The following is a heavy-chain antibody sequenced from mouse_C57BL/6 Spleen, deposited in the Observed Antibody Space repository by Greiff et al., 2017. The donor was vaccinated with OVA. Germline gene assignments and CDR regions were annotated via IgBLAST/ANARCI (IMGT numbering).Heavy chain of an antibody. D-gene: IGHD2-4*01. V-gene: IGHV5-16*01. Sequence: EVQRVESEGGLVQPGSSMKLSCTASGFTFSDYYMAWVRQVPEKGLEWVANINYDGSSTYYLDSLKSRFIISRDNAKNLLYLQMSRLKSEDTATYYCASYDYDAGGYFDYWGQGTTLTVSS. CDR2: INYDGSST. CDR3: ASYDYDAGGYFDY. J-gene: IGHJ2*01. CDR1: GFTFSDYY.